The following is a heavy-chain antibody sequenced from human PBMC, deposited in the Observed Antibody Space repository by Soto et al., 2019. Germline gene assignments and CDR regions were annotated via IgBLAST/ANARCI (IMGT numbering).Heavy chain of an antibody. D-gene: IGHD3-10*01. CDR2: TYYRSKWYN. CDR1: GDSVSSNSAA. J-gene: IGHJ6*03. V-gene: IGHV6-1*01. CDR3: ARALCFGDDYYYYYMDV. Sequence: SQTLSLTCAISGDSVSSNSAAWNWIRQSPSRGLEWLGRTYYRSKWYNDYAVSVKSRITINPDTSKNQFSLQLNSVTPEDTAVYYCARALCFGDDYYYYYMDVWGKGTTVTVSS.